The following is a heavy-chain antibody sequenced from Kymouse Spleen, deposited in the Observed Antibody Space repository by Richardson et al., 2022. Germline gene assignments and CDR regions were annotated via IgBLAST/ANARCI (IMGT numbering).Heavy chain of an antibody. J-gene: IGHJ6*02. CDR2: ISSSSSYI. D-gene: IGHD3-10*01. CDR1: GFTFSSYS. CDR3: ARDWDYYGSGSWGYYYYGMDV. Sequence: EVQLVESGGGLVKPGGSLRLSCAASGFTFSSYSMNWVRQAPGKGLEWVSSISSSSSYIYYADSVKGRFTISRDNAKNSLYLQMNSLRAEDTAVYYCARDWDYYGSGSWGYYYYGMDVWGQGTTVTVSS. V-gene: IGHV3-21*03.